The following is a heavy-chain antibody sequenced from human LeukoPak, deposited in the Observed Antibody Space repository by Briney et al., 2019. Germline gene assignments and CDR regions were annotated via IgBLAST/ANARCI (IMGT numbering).Heavy chain of an antibody. CDR2: ISFDGGHK. J-gene: IGHJ6*02. Sequence: ARSLRLSCAASGFTFSSYAIHGFRQAPGRELQGVAVISFDGGHKDYANSVKGRLTISRHNSKNTLYLQMNSLTPDETAVYYCARVRVRAVLITYSYYCIDVWGQGTTVTLYS. CDR3: ARVRVRAVLITYSYYCIDV. CDR1: GFTFSSYA. D-gene: IGHD3-10*01. V-gene: IGHV3-30*04.